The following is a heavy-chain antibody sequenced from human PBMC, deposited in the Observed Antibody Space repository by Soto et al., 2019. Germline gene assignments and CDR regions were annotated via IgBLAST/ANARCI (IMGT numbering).Heavy chain of an antibody. Sequence: QVQVVESGGGVVQPGRSLRLSCAASGFTFSSYAMHWVRQAPGKGLDWVAVISYDGSNKYYADSVKGRFTISRDNSKNTLYLEMNSLRAEDTAVYYCARDQGQWLLYFHHWGKGTLVTVSS. CDR3: ARDQGQWLLYFHH. V-gene: IGHV3-30-3*01. CDR2: ISYDGSNK. D-gene: IGHD6-19*01. CDR1: GFTFSSYA. J-gene: IGHJ1*01.